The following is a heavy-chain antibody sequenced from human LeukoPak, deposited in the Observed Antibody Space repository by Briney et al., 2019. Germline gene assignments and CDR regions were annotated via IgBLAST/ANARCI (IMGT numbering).Heavy chain of an antibody. CDR1: GFTFDDYA. Sequence: GGSLRLSCAASGFTFDDYAMHWVRQAPGKGLEWVSLISGDGGSTYYADSVKGRFTISRDNAKNSLYLQMNSLRAEDTALYYCAKDMEQWLVRGYFDYWGQGTLVTVSS. CDR2: ISGDGGST. CDR3: AKDMEQWLVRGYFDY. J-gene: IGHJ4*02. V-gene: IGHV3-43*02. D-gene: IGHD6-19*01.